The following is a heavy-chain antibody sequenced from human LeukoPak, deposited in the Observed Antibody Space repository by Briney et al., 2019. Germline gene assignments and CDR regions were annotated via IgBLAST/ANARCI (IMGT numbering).Heavy chain of an antibody. Sequence: GGSLRLSCAASGFVFRSYAMSWVRQAPGKGLEWVSGISSSGGSTYHADSVRGRFTISRDNSKNTQYLQMNSLRVEDTAVYYCAKEYSSSWRTLFDYWGQGTLVTVSS. V-gene: IGHV3-23*01. CDR1: GFVFRSYA. J-gene: IGHJ4*02. CDR2: ISSSGGST. CDR3: AKEYSSSWRTLFDY. D-gene: IGHD6-13*01.